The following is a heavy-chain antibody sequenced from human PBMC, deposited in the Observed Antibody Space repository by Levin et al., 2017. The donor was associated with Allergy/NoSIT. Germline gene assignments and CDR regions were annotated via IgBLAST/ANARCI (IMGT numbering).Heavy chain of an antibody. J-gene: IGHJ4*02. CDR3: VKGLVYCSSTSCYSFFDY. V-gene: IGHV3-64D*06. Sequence: GESLKISCSASGFTFSSYAMHWVRQAPGKGLEYVSAISSNGGSTYYADSVKGRFTISRDNSKNTLYLQMSSLRAEDTAVYYCVKGLVYCSSTSCYSFFDYWGQGTLVTVS. CDR2: ISSNGGST. CDR1: GFTFSSYA. D-gene: IGHD2-2*01.